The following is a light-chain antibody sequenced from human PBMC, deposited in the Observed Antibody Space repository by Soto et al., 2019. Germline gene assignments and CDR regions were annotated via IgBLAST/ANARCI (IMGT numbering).Light chain of an antibody. CDR2: GAS. CDR1: QSVSSN. V-gene: IGKV3-15*01. Sequence: ELVMTQSPATQSVSPGERDTLSCRASQSVSSNLAWYQHKTGQAPRLLIYGASTRATGVSVRFSGSGSGTAFTLTISSLQSEDFAVYYCQQYDNGPPWTFGQGTKVDIK. J-gene: IGKJ1*01. CDR3: QQYDNGPPWT.